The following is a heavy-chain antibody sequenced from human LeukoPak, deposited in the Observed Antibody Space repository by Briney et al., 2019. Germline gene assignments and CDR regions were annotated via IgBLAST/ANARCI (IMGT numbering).Heavy chain of an antibody. D-gene: IGHD3-22*01. J-gene: IGHJ3*02. Sequence: SETLSLTCAVSGGSISSSNWWSWVRQPPGKGLEWIGNIFYSGSTYYSPSLKSRVTISLDTSRNQFSLKLNSVTAADTAVYYCAKSNGYGLIDIWGQGTMVTVSS. CDR2: IFYSGST. CDR1: GGSISSSNW. CDR3: AKSNGYGLIDI. V-gene: IGHV4-4*02.